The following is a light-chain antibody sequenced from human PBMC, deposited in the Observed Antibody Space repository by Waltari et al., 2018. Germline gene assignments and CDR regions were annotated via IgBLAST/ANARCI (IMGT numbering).Light chain of an antibody. CDR2: KAA. Sequence: DIQMSQSTSTLPASIGERITRTCRPSQSFANWLAGYQQKPGKAPKILIQKAASLQSGVPSRFSGSESGTEFVLTIDSLQPDDFATYFCQQYNGYPYTFGQGTKLEIK. V-gene: IGKV1-5*03. J-gene: IGKJ2*01. CDR3: QQYNGYPYT. CDR1: QSFANW.